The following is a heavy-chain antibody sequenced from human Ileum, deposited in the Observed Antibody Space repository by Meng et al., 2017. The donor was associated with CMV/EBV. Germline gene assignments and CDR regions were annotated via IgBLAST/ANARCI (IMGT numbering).Heavy chain of an antibody. CDR1: GDSVRNYY. V-gene: IGHV4-59*02. D-gene: IGHD2-21*01. CDR3: ASTLSPVRFLNCYDP. J-gene: IGHJ5*02. Sequence: SETLSLTCSVSGDSVRNYYWSWIRQPPGKGLEWIAYRYYSETPNYNPSLRGRVTISVDTSENQVSLRLSSVTAAATAVYFCASTLSPVRFLNCYDPWGQGTLVTVSS. CDR2: RYYSETP.